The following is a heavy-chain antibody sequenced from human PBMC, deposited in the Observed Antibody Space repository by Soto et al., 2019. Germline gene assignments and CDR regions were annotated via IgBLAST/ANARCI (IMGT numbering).Heavy chain of an antibody. V-gene: IGHV1-8*01. Sequence: ASVKVSCKASGYTFTSYDINWVRQATGQGLEWMGWMNPNSGNTGYAQKFQGGVTMTRNTSISTAYMELSSLRSEDTAVYYCARALGWAEAGNFWFDPWGQGTLVTVSS. CDR1: GYTFTSYD. CDR3: ARALGWAEAGNFWFDP. J-gene: IGHJ5*02. D-gene: IGHD6-13*01. CDR2: MNPNSGNT.